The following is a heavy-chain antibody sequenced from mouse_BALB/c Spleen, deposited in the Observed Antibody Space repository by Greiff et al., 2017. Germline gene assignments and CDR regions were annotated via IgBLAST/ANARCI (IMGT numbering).Heavy chain of an antibody. CDR3: ARSGDGYYGYAMDY. J-gene: IGHJ4*01. Sequence: VQLQQPGAELVKPGASVKLSCTASGFNIKDTYMHWVKQRPEQGLEWIGRIDPANGNTKYDPKFQGKATITADTSSNTAYLQLSSLTSEDTAVYYCARSGDGYYGYAMDYWGQGTSVTVSS. V-gene: IGHV14-3*02. CDR1: GFNIKDTY. D-gene: IGHD2-3*01. CDR2: IDPANGNT.